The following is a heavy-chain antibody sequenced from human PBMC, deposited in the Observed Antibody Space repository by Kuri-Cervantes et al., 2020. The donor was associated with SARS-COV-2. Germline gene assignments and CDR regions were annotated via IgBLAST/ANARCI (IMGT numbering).Heavy chain of an antibody. CDR2: IRYDGSNK. CDR3: TTLIDY. V-gene: IGHV3-30*02. CDR1: GFTFSSYG. Sequence: GGSLRLSCAASGFTFSSYGMHWVRQAPGKGLEWVAFIRYDGSNKYYADSVKGRFTISRDNSKNTLYLQMNSLKTGDTAVYYCTTLIDYWGQGALVTVSS. J-gene: IGHJ4*02.